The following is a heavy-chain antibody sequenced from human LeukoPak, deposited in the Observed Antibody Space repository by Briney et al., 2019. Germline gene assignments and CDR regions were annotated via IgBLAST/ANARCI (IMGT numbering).Heavy chain of an antibody. D-gene: IGHD6-19*01. J-gene: IGHJ4*02. V-gene: IGHV4-59*01. CDR3: ARVGSGGAWFDF. Sequence: PSETLSLTCTVSSGSLTGYYWSWIRQPPGKGLEWIAYVYATGTTNYNPSLKTRATISMDTSKNQLSLTLTSVTAADTAVYYCARVGSGGAWFDFWGQGTLVSVS. CDR2: VYATGTT. CDR1: SGSLTGYY.